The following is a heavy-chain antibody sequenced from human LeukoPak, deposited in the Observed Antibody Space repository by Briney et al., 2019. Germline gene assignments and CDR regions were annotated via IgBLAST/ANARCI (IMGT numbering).Heavy chain of an antibody. CDR2: MYYSGDT. CDR3: ARDRYYYDSSGYLFDY. V-gene: IGHV4-59*01. Sequence: SETLSLTCTVSGGSISSYYWSWIRQSPGKGVEWIGYMYYSGDTNYNPSLKSRITISIDTSKNQFSLKLSSVTAADTAVYYCARDRYYYDSSGYLFDYWGQGTLVTVSS. CDR1: GGSISSYY. J-gene: IGHJ4*02. D-gene: IGHD3-22*01.